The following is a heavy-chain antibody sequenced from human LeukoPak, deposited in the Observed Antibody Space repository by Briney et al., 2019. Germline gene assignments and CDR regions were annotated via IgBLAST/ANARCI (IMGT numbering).Heavy chain of an antibody. CDR2: MNPNSGNT. V-gene: IGHV1-8*03. CDR1: GYTFASYD. Sequence: ASVKVSCKASGYTFASYDINWVRQATGQGLEWMGWMNPNSGNTGYAQKFQGRVTITADRSTSTAYMELSSLRSEDTAVYYCARTTGNYQDNYMDVWGKGTTVTISS. J-gene: IGHJ6*03. D-gene: IGHD4-17*01. CDR3: ARTTGNYQDNYMDV.